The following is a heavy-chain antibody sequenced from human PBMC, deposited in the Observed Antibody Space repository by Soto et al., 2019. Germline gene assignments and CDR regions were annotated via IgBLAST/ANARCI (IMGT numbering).Heavy chain of an antibody. CDR1: GGSISSYY. D-gene: IGHD4-17*01. V-gene: IGHV4-59*01. J-gene: IGHJ4*02. CDR2: IYYSGST. CDR3: ARVGSYADYPRPGFDY. Sequence: QVQLQESGPGLVKPSETLSLTCTVSGGSISSYYWSWVRQPPGKGLEWLGYIYYSGSTNYNPSLKSRVSTSGDTSKNQFSLKLSPVTAADTAVYYCARVGSYADYPRPGFDYWCQGHLVTASS.